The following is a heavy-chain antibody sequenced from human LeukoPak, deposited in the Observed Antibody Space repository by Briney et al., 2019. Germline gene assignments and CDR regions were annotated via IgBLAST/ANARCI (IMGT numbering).Heavy chain of an antibody. D-gene: IGHD2-21*01. CDR3: ASYCGADCAPGGY. V-gene: IGHV1-2*02. Sequence: EASVKVSCEAFGYTFTDHYVHWVRQAPGQGLEWMGWINPKSGDTQYVQKFQGRLTMTSDTPLRTAYMELNSLRSDDTAVFYCASYCGADCAPGGYWGQGTLVTVSS. CDR1: GYTFTDHY. CDR2: INPKSGDT. J-gene: IGHJ4*02.